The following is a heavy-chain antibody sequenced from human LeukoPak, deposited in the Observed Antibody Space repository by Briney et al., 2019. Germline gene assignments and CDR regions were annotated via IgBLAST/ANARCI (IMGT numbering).Heavy chain of an antibody. D-gene: IGHD1-26*01. V-gene: IGHV4-59*01. J-gene: IGHJ3*02. CDR2: IDSRGST. Sequence: ASETLSLTCTVSGGSISIYYWTWIRQPPGKGLEWIGYIDSRGSTDYNPSLKSRVTMSVDMSKNHFSLELSAVTAADTAVYYCARDGRYYYAFDIWGQGTMVTVSS. CDR3: ARDGRYYYAFDI. CDR1: GGSISIYY.